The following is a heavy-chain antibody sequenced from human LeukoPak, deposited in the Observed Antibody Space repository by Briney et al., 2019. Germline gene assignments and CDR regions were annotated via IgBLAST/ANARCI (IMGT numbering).Heavy chain of an antibody. CDR1: GXTFSSYG. CDR2: IWYDGSNK. J-gene: IGHJ6*02. CDR3: ARDLAEYYYYYGMDV. Sequence: GGSLRLSCAASGXTFSSYGVHWVRQAPGKGLEWVAVIWYDGSNKYYADSVKGRFTISRDNSKNTLYLQMNSLRAEDTAVYYCARDLAEYYYYYGMDVWGQGTTVTVSS. V-gene: IGHV3-33*01. D-gene: IGHD6-25*01.